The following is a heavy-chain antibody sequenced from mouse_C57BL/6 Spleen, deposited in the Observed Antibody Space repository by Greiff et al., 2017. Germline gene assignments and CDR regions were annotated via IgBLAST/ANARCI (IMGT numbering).Heavy chain of an antibody. CDR3: ARALGGSSFDY. V-gene: IGHV5-4*03. CDR2: ISDGGSYT. D-gene: IGHD1-1*01. J-gene: IGHJ2*01. CDR1: GFTFSSYA. Sequence: DVMLVESGGGLVKPGGSLKLSCAASGFTFSSYAMSWVRQTPEKRLEWVATISDGGSYTYYPDNVKGRFTISRDNAKNNLYLQMSHLKSEDTAMYYCARALGGSSFDYWGQGTTLTVSS.